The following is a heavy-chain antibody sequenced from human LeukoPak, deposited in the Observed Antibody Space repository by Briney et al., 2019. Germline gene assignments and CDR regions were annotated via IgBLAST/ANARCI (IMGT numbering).Heavy chain of an antibody. CDR3: ARVVDYYDSSGYIPLFDS. CDR2: IYYSGST. CDR1: GGSISSYY. J-gene: IGHJ4*02. V-gene: IGHV4-59*01. D-gene: IGHD3-22*01. Sequence: PSETLSLTCTVSGGSISSYYWSWIRQPPGKGLEWIGYIYYSGSTNYNPSLKSRVTISVDTSKNQFSLKLSSVTAADTAVYYCARVVDYYDSSGYIPLFDSWGQGTLVTVSS.